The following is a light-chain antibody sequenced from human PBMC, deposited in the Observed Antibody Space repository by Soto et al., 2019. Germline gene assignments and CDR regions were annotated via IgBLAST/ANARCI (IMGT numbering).Light chain of an antibody. CDR2: EVS. CDR1: SSDVGGYNY. V-gene: IGLV2-14*01. Sequence: QSALTQPASVSGSPGQSITISCTGTSSDVGGYNYVSWYQQHPGKAPKFMIYEVSNRPSGVSNRFSGSKSGNTASLTISGLQAEDEADYYCSSYTSSSTLEVFGTGTKLTVL. J-gene: IGLJ1*01. CDR3: SSYTSSSTLEV.